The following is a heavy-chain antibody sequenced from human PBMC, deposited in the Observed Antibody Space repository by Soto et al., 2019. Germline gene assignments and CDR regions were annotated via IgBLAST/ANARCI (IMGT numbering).Heavy chain of an antibody. J-gene: IGHJ4*02. Sequence: QITLKESGPTLVKPTETLTLTCSFSGFSLTASAVGVGWIGQPPGKALEWLALIYSDADKRSSPPLKNRVTITKDTSKNHVVLTLTNIDPVDTGTYYCAHSLSNFRFFDYWGQGILVTVSS. D-gene: IGHD4-4*01. CDR3: AHSLSNFRFFDY. V-gene: IGHV2-5*02. CDR2: IYSDADK. CDR1: GFSLTASAVG.